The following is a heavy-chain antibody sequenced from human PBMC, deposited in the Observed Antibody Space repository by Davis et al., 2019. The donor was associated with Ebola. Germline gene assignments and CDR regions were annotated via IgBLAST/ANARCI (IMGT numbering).Heavy chain of an antibody. J-gene: IGHJ4*02. D-gene: IGHD3-10*01. CDR2: ISAYNGNT. CDR3: ARRLRITMVQGVTGFDY. Sequence: ASVKVSCKASGYTFTSYGISWVRQAPGQGLEWMGWISAYNGNTNYAQKLQGRVTMTTDTSTSTVYMELSSLRSEDTAVYYCARRLRITMVQGVTGFDYWGQGTLVTVSS. CDR1: GYTFTSYG. V-gene: IGHV1-18*01.